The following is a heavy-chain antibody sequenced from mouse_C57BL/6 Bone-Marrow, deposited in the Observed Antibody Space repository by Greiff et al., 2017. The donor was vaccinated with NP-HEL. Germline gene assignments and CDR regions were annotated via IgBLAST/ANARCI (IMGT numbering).Heavy chain of an antibody. CDR3: ARDQEG. CDR2: ISDGGSYT. Sequence: EVQVVESGGGLVKPGGSLKLSCSASGFTFSSYAMSCVRQTPAKRLEWVATISDGGSYTFYPDNVKGRFTISRDNAKNNLYLPMSHVKYEDTAMYYCARDQEGWGTGTTVTASS. J-gene: IGHJ1*03. V-gene: IGHV5-4*01. D-gene: IGHD3-2*02. CDR1: GFTFSSYA.